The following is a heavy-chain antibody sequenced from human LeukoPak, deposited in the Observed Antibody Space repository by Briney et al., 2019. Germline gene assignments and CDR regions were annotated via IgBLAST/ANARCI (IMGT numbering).Heavy chain of an antibody. D-gene: IGHD6-13*01. CDR3: ARGRIAAAAQYYYYYMDV. V-gene: IGHV4-59*11. CDR1: GGSISNHF. J-gene: IGHJ6*03. Sequence: SETLSLTCTVSGGSISNHFWSWIRQPPGKGLEWIGNIYYSGSTNYNPSLKSRVTISVDTSKNQVSLNLSSVTAADTAVYYCARGRIAAAAQYYYYYMDVWGKGTTVTVSS. CDR2: IYYSGST.